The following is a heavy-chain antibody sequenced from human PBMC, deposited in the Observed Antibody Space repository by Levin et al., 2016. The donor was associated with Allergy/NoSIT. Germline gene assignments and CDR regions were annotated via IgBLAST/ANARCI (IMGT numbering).Heavy chain of an antibody. CDR1: GDSLNTSSSY. CDR2: VYYRGNT. J-gene: IGHJ4*02. V-gene: IGHV4-39*07. D-gene: IGHD3-22*01. Sequence: SETLSLTCSVSGDSLNTSSSYWGWVRQSPGKGVEWIGSVYYRGNTYYNPSLRSRLTISVDTSKNQFSLRVNSVTAADTAVYYCARTDGSGYYFSEDYSFAYWGQGTLVTVSS. CDR3: ARTDGSGYYFSEDYSFAY.